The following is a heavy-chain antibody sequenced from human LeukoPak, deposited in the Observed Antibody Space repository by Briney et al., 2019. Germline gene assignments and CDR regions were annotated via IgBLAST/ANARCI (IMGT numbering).Heavy chain of an antibody. CDR3: ARLRAPPNYYYGMDV. CDR2: INHSGST. CDR1: GGSFSGYY. V-gene: IGHV4-34*01. Sequence: SETLSLTCAVYGGSFSGYYWSWIRQPPGKGLEWIGEINHSGSTNHNPSPKSRVTISVDTSKNQFSLKLSSVTAADTAVYYCARLRAPPNYYYGMDVWGQGTTVTVSS. J-gene: IGHJ6*02.